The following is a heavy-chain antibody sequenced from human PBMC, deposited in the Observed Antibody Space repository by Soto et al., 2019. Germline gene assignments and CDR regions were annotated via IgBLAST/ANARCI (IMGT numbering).Heavy chain of an antibody. V-gene: IGHV1-2*04. J-gene: IGHJ5*02. CDR1: GYTFTGYY. Sequence: QVQLVQSGAEVKQPGASVKVSCKASGYTFTGYYMHWVRQAPGQGLEWMGWINPNSGGTNYAQKFQGWVTMTRDTSISTAYMELSRLRSDDTAVYYCARGGSIVVVPAVLNWFDPWGQGTLVTVSS. CDR2: INPNSGGT. CDR3: ARGGSIVVVPAVLNWFDP. D-gene: IGHD2-2*01.